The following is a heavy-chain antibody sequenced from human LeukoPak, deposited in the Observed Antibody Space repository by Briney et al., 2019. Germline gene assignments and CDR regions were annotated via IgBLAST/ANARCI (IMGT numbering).Heavy chain of an antibody. D-gene: IGHD6-19*01. J-gene: IGHJ4*02. Sequence: SQTLSLTCTVSGGSISSGSYYWSWIRQPAGKGLEWIGRIYTSGSTNYNPSLKSRVTISVDTSKNQFSLKLSSVTAADTAVYYCARHSSGWYGVYFDYWGQGTLVTVSS. CDR2: IYTSGST. V-gene: IGHV4-61*02. CDR3: ARHSSGWYGVYFDY. CDR1: GGSISSGSYY.